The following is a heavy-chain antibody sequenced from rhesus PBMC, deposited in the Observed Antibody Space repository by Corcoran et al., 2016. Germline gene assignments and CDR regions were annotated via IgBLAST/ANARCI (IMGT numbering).Heavy chain of an antibody. CDR1: GYTFTSYC. CDR3: VRGRGYSAFDF. CDR2: INHRNGDT. Sequence: QVQLVQSGAEVKKPGASVKLSCKASGYTFTSYCINWLRQAPGQGLEWMRWINHRNGDTDDTQKFQGRVTMARDTSTRIAYVELSSLRSEDTAVYYCVRGRGYSAFDFWGQGVLVTVSS. J-gene: IGHJ4*01. V-gene: IGHV1-200*01. D-gene: IGHD5-42*01.